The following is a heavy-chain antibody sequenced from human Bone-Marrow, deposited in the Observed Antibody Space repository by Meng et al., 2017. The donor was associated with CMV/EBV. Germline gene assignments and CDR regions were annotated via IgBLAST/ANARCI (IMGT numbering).Heavy chain of an antibody. D-gene: IGHD2-2*02. Sequence: YTFTSYYMHWVRQAPGQGLEWMGIINPSGGSTSYAQKFQGRVTMTRDTSTSTVYMELSSLRSEDTAVYYCARVGNCSSTSCYKDGFDPWGQGTLVTVSS. CDR3: ARVGNCSSTSCYKDGFDP. CDR2: INPSGGST. CDR1: YTFTSYY. V-gene: IGHV1-46*01. J-gene: IGHJ5*02.